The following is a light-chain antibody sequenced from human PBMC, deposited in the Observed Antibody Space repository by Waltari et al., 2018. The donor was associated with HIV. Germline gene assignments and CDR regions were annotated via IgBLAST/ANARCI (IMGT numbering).Light chain of an antibody. CDR2: ELD. J-gene: IGLJ3*02. V-gene: IGLV2-14*01. CDR1: DSDFGSYNF. Sequence: SALTQPAPVSGFPGQSITISCTGADSDFGSYNFVSRYQQHPGKVPKVILYELDSRASGVSDRFSGSKSGNTASLTISGLQTEDEADYYCASYTANHTVMFGGGTKVTVL. CDR3: ASYTANHTVM.